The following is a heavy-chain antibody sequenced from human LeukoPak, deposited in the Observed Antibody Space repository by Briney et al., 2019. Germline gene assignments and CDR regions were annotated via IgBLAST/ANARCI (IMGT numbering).Heavy chain of an antibody. J-gene: IGHJ4*02. Sequence: GASVKVSCKASGYTFTGYYMHWVRQAPGQGLEWMGWINPNSGGTNYAQKFQGRVTMTRDTSISTAYMELSRLRSDDTAVYYCARARYYYDSSGTGYWGQGTLVTVPS. CDR2: INPNSGGT. V-gene: IGHV1-2*02. CDR3: ARARYYYDSSGTGY. CDR1: GYTFTGYY. D-gene: IGHD3-22*01.